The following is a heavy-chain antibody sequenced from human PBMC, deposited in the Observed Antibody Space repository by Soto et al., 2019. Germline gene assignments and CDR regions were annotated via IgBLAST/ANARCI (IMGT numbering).Heavy chain of an antibody. J-gene: IGHJ3*02. CDR2: IYHSGST. Sequence: SETLSLTCAVSGYSISSGYYWGWIRQPPGKGLEWIGSIYHSGSTYYNPSLKSRVTISVDTSKNQFSLKLSSVTAADAAVYYCARDPDSSGIRGIWGQGTMVTVSS. CDR3: ARDPDSSGIRGI. D-gene: IGHD3-22*01. V-gene: IGHV4-38-2*02. CDR1: GYSISSGYY.